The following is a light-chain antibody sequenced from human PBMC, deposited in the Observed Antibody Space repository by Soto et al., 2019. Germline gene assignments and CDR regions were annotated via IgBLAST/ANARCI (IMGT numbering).Light chain of an antibody. CDR1: SIDVGGYNY. V-gene: IGLV2-8*01. CDR2: EVN. Sequence: QSALTQPPSASGSPGQSVTSSCTGTSIDVGGYNYVSWYQQYPGKAPQPVIYEVNKRPSGVPDRFSGSKSGNTASLTVSGLQAEDEADYYCSSYVGTKSYVLGTGTKLTVL. J-gene: IGLJ1*01. CDR3: SSYVGTKSYV.